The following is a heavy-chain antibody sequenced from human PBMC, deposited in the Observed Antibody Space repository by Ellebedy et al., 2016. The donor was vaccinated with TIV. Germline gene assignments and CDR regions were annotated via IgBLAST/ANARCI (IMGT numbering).Heavy chain of an antibody. J-gene: IGHJ4*02. CDR2: LTGSGDSA. CDR1: GFGFSLYS. V-gene: IGHV3-23*01. Sequence: GGSLRLSXVASGFGFSLYSMSWVRQARGKGLEWVSALTGSGDSATYADSVKGRFTIPRDNSKNTLYLQMDGLRAEDTAVYYCAKDPYLTAAGAGFDYWGQGTLVTVSS. CDR3: AKDPYLTAAGAGFDY. D-gene: IGHD6-13*01.